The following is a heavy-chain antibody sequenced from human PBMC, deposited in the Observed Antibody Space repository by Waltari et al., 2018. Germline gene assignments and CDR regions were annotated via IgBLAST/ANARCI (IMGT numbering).Heavy chain of an antibody. D-gene: IGHD2-15*01. CDR3: ATGSIEYFDY. CDR1: GGTFSSYA. CDR2: IIPIVGTA. J-gene: IGHJ4*02. V-gene: IGHV1-69*05. Sequence: QVQLVQSGAEVKKPGSSVKVSCKASGGTFSSYAISWVRQAPGQGLEWMGGIIPIVGTANYEHKFRGRVTLTPDESTSTAYMELSSLRSEDTAVYCCATGSIEYFDYWGQGTLVTVSS.